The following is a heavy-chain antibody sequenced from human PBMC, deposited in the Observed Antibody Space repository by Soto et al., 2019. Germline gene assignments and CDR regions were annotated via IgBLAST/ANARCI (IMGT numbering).Heavy chain of an antibody. J-gene: IGHJ5*01. V-gene: IGHV4-30-4*01. Sequence: KTSETLSLTCSVSGDSISTVDYFWARIRQPPGQALEYIGYIYKSTTTYYNPSFESRVAISLDTSKSQFSLTVTSVTAADTAVYFCARGRYCLTGRCFPNWFDSWGQGTLVTVS. CDR1: GDSISTVDYF. CDR2: IYKSTTT. CDR3: ARGRYCLTGRCFPNWFDS. D-gene: IGHD2-15*01.